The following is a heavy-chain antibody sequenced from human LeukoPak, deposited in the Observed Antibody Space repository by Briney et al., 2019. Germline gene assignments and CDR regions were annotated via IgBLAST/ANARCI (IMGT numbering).Heavy chain of an antibody. J-gene: IGHJ4*02. D-gene: IGHD5-18*01. CDR3: ARLDTDNRGRYYFDS. CDR2: ISTYNTIT. Sequence: ASVRVSCKPSGYTFTTFGITWVGQAPGQGREWMGWISTYNTITNYEPKFRGRVTMTRDTSTNTAYMELGGLTSDDAAVYYCARLDTDNRGRYYFDSWGQGTLVTVSS. CDR1: GYTFTTFG. V-gene: IGHV1-18*01.